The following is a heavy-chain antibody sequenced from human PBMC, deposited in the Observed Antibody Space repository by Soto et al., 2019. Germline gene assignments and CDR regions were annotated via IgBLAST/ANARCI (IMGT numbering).Heavy chain of an antibody. Sequence: GGSLSLSCAASGFTFSSYGMHWVRQAPGKGLEWVAVISYDGRNKYYADSVKGRFTISRDNSRNTLYLQMNSLRAEDTAVYYCAKAGGGTAAAPFDYWGQGTLVTVSS. V-gene: IGHV3-30*18. D-gene: IGHD6-13*01. CDR2: ISYDGRNK. CDR1: GFTFSSYG. CDR3: AKAGGGTAAAPFDY. J-gene: IGHJ4*02.